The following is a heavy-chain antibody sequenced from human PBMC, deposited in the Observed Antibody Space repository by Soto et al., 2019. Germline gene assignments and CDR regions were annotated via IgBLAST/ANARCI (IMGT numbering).Heavy chain of an antibody. Sequence: QVQLVESGGGVVQPGRSLRLSCAASGFTFSSYAMHWVRQAPGKGLEWVAVISYDGSNKYYADSVKGRFSISRDNSKNTLYLQMNSLRAEDTAVYYCARGRSSSFDYWGQGTLVTVSS. CDR1: GFTFSSYA. V-gene: IGHV3-30-3*01. D-gene: IGHD6-13*01. CDR3: ARGRSSSFDY. CDR2: ISYDGSNK. J-gene: IGHJ4*02.